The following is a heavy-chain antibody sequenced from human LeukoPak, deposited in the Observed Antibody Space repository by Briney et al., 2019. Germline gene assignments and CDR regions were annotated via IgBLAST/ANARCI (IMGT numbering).Heavy chain of an antibody. V-gene: IGHV4-34*01. J-gene: IGHJ4*02. CDR3: ASWGGGSYYFDY. Sequence: SETLSLTCAVYGGSFSGYYWSWIRQPPVKGLEWIGEINHSGSTNYNPSLKSRVTISVDTSKNQFSLKLSSVTAADTAVYYCASWGGGSYYFDYWGQGTLVTVSS. CDR1: GGSFSGYY. CDR2: INHSGST. D-gene: IGHD1-26*01.